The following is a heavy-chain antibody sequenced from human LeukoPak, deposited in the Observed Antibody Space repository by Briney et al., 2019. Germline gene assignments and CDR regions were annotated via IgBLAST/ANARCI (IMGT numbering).Heavy chain of an antibody. CDR2: IWFDGINT. J-gene: IGHJ5*02. D-gene: IGHD2-15*01. V-gene: IGHV3-33*01. Sequence: PGTSLRLSCVASGFTFSKYGMHWVRQAPGKGLEWVAVIWFDGINTNHADSVKGRFTVSRDNSKNTLFLQMNSLRAEDTAVYFCVRDYCSGGSCYESKWFDPWGQGTLVTVSS. CDR3: VRDYCSGGSCYESKWFDP. CDR1: GFTFSKYG.